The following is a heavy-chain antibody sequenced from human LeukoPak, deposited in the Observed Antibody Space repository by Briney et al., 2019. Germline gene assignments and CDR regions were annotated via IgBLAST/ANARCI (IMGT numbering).Heavy chain of an antibody. CDR2: INYSGST. Sequence: SETLSLTCTVSGVSISSYYWTWIRQPPGKGLEWIGNINYSGSTKYNPSLKSQVTISVDTSKNQFSLKLSSVTAADTAVYYCARWYYDSSGYRYFDYWGQGTLVTVSS. D-gene: IGHD3-22*01. CDR3: ARWYYDSSGYRYFDY. V-gene: IGHV4-59*01. CDR1: GVSISSYY. J-gene: IGHJ4*02.